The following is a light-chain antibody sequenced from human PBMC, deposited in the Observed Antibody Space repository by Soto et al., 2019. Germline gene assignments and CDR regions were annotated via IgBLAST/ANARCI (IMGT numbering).Light chain of an antibody. V-gene: IGLV2-11*01. CDR2: EVS. Sequence: QSALTQPRSVSGSPGQSVTISCTGTSSDVGDYNYVSWYQLHPGKAPKFIIYEVSKRPSGVPDRFSGSKSGNTASLTISGLQAEDEADYYCCSYAGTYTVVFGGGTKLTVL. CDR1: SSDVGDYNY. CDR3: CSYAGTYTVV. J-gene: IGLJ2*01.